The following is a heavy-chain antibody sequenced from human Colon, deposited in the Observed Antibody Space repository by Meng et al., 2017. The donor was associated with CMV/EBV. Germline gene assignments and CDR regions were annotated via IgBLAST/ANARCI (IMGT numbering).Heavy chain of an antibody. Sequence: GESLKISCAASGFTFSSYDMHWVRQATGKGLEWVSAIGTAGDTYYPGSVKGRFTISRDNSKNTLYLQMNSLRGEDTAVYYCAKDGQEWELLQYYYGMDVWGQGTTVTVSS. D-gene: IGHD1-26*01. CDR2: IGTAGDT. V-gene: IGHV3-13*01. CDR1: GFTFSSYD. CDR3: AKDGQEWELLQYYYGMDV. J-gene: IGHJ6*02.